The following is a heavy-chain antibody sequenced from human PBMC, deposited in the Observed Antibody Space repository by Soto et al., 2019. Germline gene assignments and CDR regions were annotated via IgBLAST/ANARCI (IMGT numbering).Heavy chain of an antibody. J-gene: IGHJ5*02. D-gene: IGHD3-10*01. Sequence: ASVKVSCKASGYTFTSYAMHWVRQAPGQRLEWMGWINAGNGNTKYSQKFQGRVTITRDTSASTAYMELSSLRSEDTAVYYGARDDAIAAPTNYGSGSYNWFDPWGQGTLVTVSS. CDR2: INAGNGNT. CDR3: ARDDAIAAPTNYGSGSYNWFDP. CDR1: GYTFTSYA. V-gene: IGHV1-3*01.